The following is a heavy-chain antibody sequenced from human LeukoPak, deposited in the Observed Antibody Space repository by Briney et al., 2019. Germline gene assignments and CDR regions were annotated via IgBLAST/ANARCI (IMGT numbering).Heavy chain of an antibody. Sequence: ASVKVSCKASGGTFSSYAISWVRQAPGQGLEWMGRIIPILGIANYAQKFQGRVTITADKSTSTAYMELSSLRSEDTAVYYCARSHPTMARGVKFYYYGMDVWGQGTTVTVSS. CDR2: IIPILGIA. D-gene: IGHD3-10*01. J-gene: IGHJ6*02. CDR3: ARSHPTMARGVKFYYYGMDV. CDR1: GGTFSSYA. V-gene: IGHV1-69*04.